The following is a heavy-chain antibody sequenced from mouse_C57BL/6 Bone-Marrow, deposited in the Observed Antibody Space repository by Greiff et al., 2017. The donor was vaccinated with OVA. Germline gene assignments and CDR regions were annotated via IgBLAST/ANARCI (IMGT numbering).Heavy chain of an antibody. CDR3: ARSGTGTHAMDD. D-gene: IGHD4-1*01. V-gene: IGHV1-82*01. Sequence: QVQLQQSGPELVKPGASVKISCKASGYAFSSSWMNWVKQRPGKGLEWIGRIYPGDGDTNYNGKFKGKATLTADKSSSTAYMQLSSLTSEDSAVYFCARSGTGTHAMDDWGQGTSVTVSS. CDR1: GYAFSSSW. J-gene: IGHJ4*01. CDR2: IYPGDGDT.